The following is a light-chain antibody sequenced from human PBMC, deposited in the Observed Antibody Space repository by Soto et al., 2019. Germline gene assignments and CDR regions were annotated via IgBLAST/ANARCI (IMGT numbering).Light chain of an antibody. CDR1: QTISSW. CDR2: KAS. Sequence: DIQMTQSPSTLSGSVGDRVTITCRASQTISSWLAWYQQKPGKAPKLLIYKASTLKSGVPSRFSGSGSGTEFTLTISSLQPDDFATYYCQHSNSYSEAFGQRTKVDIK. J-gene: IGKJ1*01. CDR3: QHSNSYSEA. V-gene: IGKV1-5*03.